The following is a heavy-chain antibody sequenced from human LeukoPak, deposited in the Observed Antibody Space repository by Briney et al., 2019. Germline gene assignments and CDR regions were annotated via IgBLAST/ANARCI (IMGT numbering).Heavy chain of an antibody. CDR3: ARDEYDFWSGPDGFYYYGMDV. Sequence: ASVRVSFKASGYTFTGYYMHWVRQAPGQGLEWMGWINPNSGGTNYAQKFQGRVTMTRDTSISTAYMELSRLRSDDTAVYYCARDEYDFWSGPDGFYYYGMDVWGQGTTVTVSS. D-gene: IGHD3-3*01. CDR1: GYTFTGYY. CDR2: INPNSGGT. J-gene: IGHJ6*02. V-gene: IGHV1-2*02.